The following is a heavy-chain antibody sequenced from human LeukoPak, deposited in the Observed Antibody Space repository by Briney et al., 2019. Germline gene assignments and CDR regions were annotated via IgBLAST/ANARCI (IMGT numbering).Heavy chain of an antibody. Sequence: GESLKISCKGSGYSFTSYWIGWVRQMPGKGLEWMGIIYPGDSDTRYSPSFQGQVTISADKSISTAYLQWSSLKASDTAMYYCARGFYCSGGSCYPDYWGQGTLVTVSS. V-gene: IGHV5-51*01. CDR3: ARGFYCSGGSCYPDY. CDR2: IYPGDSDT. J-gene: IGHJ4*02. CDR1: GYSFTSYW. D-gene: IGHD2-15*01.